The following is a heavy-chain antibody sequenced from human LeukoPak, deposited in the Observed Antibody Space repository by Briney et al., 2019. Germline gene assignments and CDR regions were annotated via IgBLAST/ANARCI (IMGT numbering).Heavy chain of an antibody. CDR3: AKGGHWMVRDYFDS. Sequence: PGRSLRLSCAASGFTFDDCAMHWVRHAPGKGLEWVSGISWNSDNIAYADFVKGRFTISRDNAKNSLYLQMNSLRAEDTALYYCAKGGHWMVRDYFDSWGQGTLVTVSS. CDR2: ISWNSDNI. J-gene: IGHJ4*02. D-gene: IGHD6-19*01. V-gene: IGHV3-9*01. CDR1: GFTFDDCA.